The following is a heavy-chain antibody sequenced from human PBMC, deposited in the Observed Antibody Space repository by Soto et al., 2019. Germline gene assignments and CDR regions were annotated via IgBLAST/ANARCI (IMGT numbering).Heavy chain of an antibody. Sequence: PSETLSLTCTVSGGSISSGGYYWSWIRQHPGKGLEWIGYIYYSGSTYFNPSLKSRVTISVDTSKNQFSLKLSSVTAADTAVYYCAREKLYAFDIWGQGTMVTDSS. J-gene: IGHJ3*02. CDR1: GGSISSGGYY. CDR2: IYYSGST. CDR3: AREKLYAFDI. V-gene: IGHV4-31*03. D-gene: IGHD1-1*01.